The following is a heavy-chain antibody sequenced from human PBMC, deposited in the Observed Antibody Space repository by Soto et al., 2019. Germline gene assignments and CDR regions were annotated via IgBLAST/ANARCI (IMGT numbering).Heavy chain of an antibody. Sequence: EVQLLESGGSLAQPGGSLTLSCAASGFIFSSYAMSWVRQTPGKGLXXVSAISGSGETTYYADSVKGRFIIARDNSKNTVYLHMNSLRAEDAAXYXCXXXXXXXXXXXXXXXXXXXWXXGALV. J-gene: IGHJ5*01. V-gene: IGHV3-23*01. CDR3: XXXXXXXXXXXXXXXXXXX. CDR2: ISGSGETT. CDR1: GFIFSSYA.